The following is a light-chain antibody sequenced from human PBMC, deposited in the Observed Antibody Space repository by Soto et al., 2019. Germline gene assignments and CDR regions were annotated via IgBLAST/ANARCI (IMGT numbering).Light chain of an antibody. CDR2: DVS. V-gene: IGLV2-14*01. J-gene: IGLJ1*01. Sequence: QSALTQPASVSGSRGQSITISCTGTSSDVGGYNYVSGYQQHPGKAPKLMIYDVSNRPSGVSNRFSGSKSGNTASLTISGLQAEDEADYYCSSYTSSSTLYVFGTGTKLTVL. CDR3: SSYTSSSTLYV. CDR1: SSDVGGYNY.